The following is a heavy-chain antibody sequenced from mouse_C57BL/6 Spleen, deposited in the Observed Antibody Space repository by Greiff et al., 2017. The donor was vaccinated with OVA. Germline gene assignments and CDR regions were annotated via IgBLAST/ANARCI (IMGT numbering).Heavy chain of an antibody. Sequence: VQLQQPGAELVRPGSSVKLSCKASGYTFTSYWMDWVKQRPGQGLEWIGNIYPSDSETHYNQKFKDKATLTVDKSSSTAYMQLSSLTSEDSAVYYGARVDYYAMDYWGQGTSVTVSS. CDR1: GYTFTSYW. CDR2: IYPSDSET. V-gene: IGHV1-61*01. J-gene: IGHJ4*01. CDR3: ARVDYYAMDY.